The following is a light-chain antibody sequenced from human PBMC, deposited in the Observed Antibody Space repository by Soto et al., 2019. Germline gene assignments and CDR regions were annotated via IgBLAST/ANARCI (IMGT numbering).Light chain of an antibody. V-gene: IGLV2-8*01. CDR3: SSYAGSNNLRI. Sequence: QSALTQPPSASGSPGQSVTISCTGTSSDVGGYNYVSWYQQHPGKAPKLMIYDVSKRPSVVPDRFSGSKSGNTASLTVSGLQAEDEADYYYSSYAGSNNLRIFGTGTKLTVL. CDR1: SSDVGGYNY. J-gene: IGLJ1*01. CDR2: DVS.